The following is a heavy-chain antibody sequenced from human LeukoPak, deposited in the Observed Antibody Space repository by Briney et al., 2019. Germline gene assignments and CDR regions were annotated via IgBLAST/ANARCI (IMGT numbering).Heavy chain of an antibody. Sequence: PGGSLRLSCAASGFTFHSYAMSWVRQAPGKGLELVSAVRRCGGTTSYADSAKGRFTISRDNSKNTLYLQMNSLRAEDTAVYYCAKDADYGGKIGYWGQGTLVTVSS. CDR1: GFTFHSYA. CDR2: VRRCGGTT. J-gene: IGHJ4*02. V-gene: IGHV3-23*01. CDR3: AKDADYGGKIGY. D-gene: IGHD4-23*01.